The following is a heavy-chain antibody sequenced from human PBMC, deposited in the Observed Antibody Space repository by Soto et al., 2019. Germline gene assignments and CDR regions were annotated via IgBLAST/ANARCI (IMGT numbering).Heavy chain of an antibody. J-gene: IGHJ4*02. CDR2: ISFDGTTK. CDR3: AREGVFGLVKIVPPDY. V-gene: IGHV3-30*04. D-gene: IGHD3-3*01. Sequence: VQLLESGGGVVQPGRSLRLSCTASGFGFDSYGMLWVRQAPGKGPEWVAFISFDGTTKYYADSVRGRFTISRDNSENTLYLQLDTVRPEDTAQYYCAREGVFGLVKIVPPDYCGQGAQVTVSS. CDR1: GFGFDSYG.